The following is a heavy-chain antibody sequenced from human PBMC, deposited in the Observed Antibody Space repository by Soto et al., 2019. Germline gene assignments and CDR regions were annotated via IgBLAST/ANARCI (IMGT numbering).Heavy chain of an antibody. J-gene: IGHJ4*02. CDR1: GFTFDTYA. V-gene: IGHV3-23*01. D-gene: IGHD1-20*01. CDR3: AKYNNYWDEDY. CDR2: ISGRGDGT. Sequence: EVQLLESGGGWVQPGGSLTLSCAASGFTFDTYAMTWVRQAPGKGLEWVSAISGRGDGTYYADSVKGRFTISRDNSKNTVFLQMNSLRAEDTALYYCAKYNNYWDEDYWGQGTLVTVSS.